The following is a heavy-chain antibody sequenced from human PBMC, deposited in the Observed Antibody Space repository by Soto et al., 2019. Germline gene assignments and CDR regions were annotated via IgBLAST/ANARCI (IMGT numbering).Heavy chain of an antibody. D-gene: IGHD1-20*01. Sequence: QVQLVESGGGVVQPGRSLRLSCAASGFTFNTYAMHWVRQAPGKGLEWVAVISYDGSNKYYADSVKGRFTISRDNSKNMLYLQMNSLRVEDTAVYYWARDRYMDTTLSDYWGQGTLVTVSS. CDR2: ISYDGSNK. V-gene: IGHV3-30-3*01. J-gene: IGHJ4*02. CDR1: GFTFNTYA. CDR3: ARDRYMDTTLSDY.